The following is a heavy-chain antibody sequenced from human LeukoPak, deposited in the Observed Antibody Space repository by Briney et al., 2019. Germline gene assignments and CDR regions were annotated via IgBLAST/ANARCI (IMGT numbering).Heavy chain of an antibody. V-gene: IGHV3-7*04. CDR3: AMALGYCSSTSCYISAYFDY. J-gene: IGHJ4*02. CDR2: IKQDGSEK. CDR1: GFTFSSYW. Sequence: GGSLRLSCAASGFTFSSYWMSWVRQAPGNGLEWVANIKQDGSEKYYVDSVKGRFTISRDNAKNSLYLQMNSLRAEDTAVYYCAMALGYCSSTSCYISAYFDYWGQGTLVTVSS. D-gene: IGHD2-2*02.